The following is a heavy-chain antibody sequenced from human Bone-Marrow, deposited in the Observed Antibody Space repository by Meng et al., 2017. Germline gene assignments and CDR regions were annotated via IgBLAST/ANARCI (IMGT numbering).Heavy chain of an antibody. J-gene: IGHJ4*02. CDR2: INHSGST. CDR3: ARGARVAGTDY. D-gene: IGHD6-19*01. CDR1: GGSFSGYY. Sequence: QVQLQQWGAGLLKPSETLSLTCAVYGGSFSGYYWSWIRQPPGKGLEWIGEINHSGSTNYNPSLKSRVTISVDTSKNQFSLKLSSVTAADTAVYYCARGARVAGTDYWGQGTLVTVSS. V-gene: IGHV4-34*01.